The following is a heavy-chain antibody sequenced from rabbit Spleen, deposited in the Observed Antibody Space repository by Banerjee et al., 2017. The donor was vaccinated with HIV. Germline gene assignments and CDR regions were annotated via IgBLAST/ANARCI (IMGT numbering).Heavy chain of an antibody. V-gene: IGHV1S40*01. J-gene: IGHJ4*01. CDR3: ARDMRSGASYINPTYGFNL. Sequence: QSLEESGGDLVKPGASLTLTCTASGFSFSSGYDMCWVRQAPGKGLEWIGCIYSAGSGITYYATWAKGRFTISKPSSTTVTLQMRSLTAADTATYFCARDMRSGASYINPTYGFNLWGQGTLVTVS. CDR2: IYSAGSGIT. D-gene: IGHD6-1*01. CDR1: GFSFSSGYD.